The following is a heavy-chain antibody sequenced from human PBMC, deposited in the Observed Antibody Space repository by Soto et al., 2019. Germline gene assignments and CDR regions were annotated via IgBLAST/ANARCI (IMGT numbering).Heavy chain of an antibody. J-gene: IGHJ4*02. CDR3: ARESKKRYSSSPPFDY. Sequence: XTLSLPCAVYGGSFSGYYWSWIRQPAGKGLEWIGEINHSGSTNYNTSLKSRVNISVETSKNQFSLKLSSVTAAETAVYYCARESKKRYSSSPPFDYWGQGTLGTVSS. CDR2: INHSGST. CDR1: GGSFSGYY. D-gene: IGHD6-6*01. V-gene: IGHV4-34*01.